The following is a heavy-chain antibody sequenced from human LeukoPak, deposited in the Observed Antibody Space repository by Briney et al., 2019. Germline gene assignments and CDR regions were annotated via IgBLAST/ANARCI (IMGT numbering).Heavy chain of an antibody. CDR1: GGSFSGYY. CDR3: ARDNARAVAGTSFDY. CDR2: INHSGST. J-gene: IGHJ4*02. Sequence: PSETLSLTCAVYGGSFSGYYWSWIRLPPGKGLEWIGEINHSGSTNYNPSLKSRVTISVDTSKNQFSLKLSSVTAADTAVYYCARDNARAVAGTSFDYWGQGTLVTVSS. V-gene: IGHV4-34*01. D-gene: IGHD6-19*01.